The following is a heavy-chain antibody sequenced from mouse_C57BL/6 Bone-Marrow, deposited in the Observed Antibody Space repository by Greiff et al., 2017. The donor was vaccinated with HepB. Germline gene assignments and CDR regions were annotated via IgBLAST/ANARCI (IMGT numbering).Heavy chain of an antibody. CDR2: ISSGGDYI. CDR1: GFTFSSYA. Sequence: EVKLEESGEGLVKPGGSLKLSCAASGFTFSSYAMSWVRQTPEKRLEWVAYISSGGDYIYYADTVKGRFTISRDNARNTLYLQMSSLKSEDTAMYYCTRVYYYGSSYFDYWGQGTTLTVSS. V-gene: IGHV5-9-1*02. CDR3: TRVYYYGSSYFDY. D-gene: IGHD1-1*01. J-gene: IGHJ2*01.